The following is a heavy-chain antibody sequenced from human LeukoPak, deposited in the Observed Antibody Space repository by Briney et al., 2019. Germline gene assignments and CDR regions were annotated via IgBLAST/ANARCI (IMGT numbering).Heavy chain of an antibody. CDR3: ARLSALSITMIVVVLDY. V-gene: IGHV1-18*01. Sequence: ASVKVSCKASGYTFTSYGISWVRQAPGQVLEWMGWISAYNGNTNYAQKRQGRVTMTTETSTSTAYMELRSLRSDDTAVYYCARLSALSITMIVVVLDYWGQGTLVTVSS. CDR2: ISAYNGNT. J-gene: IGHJ4*02. D-gene: IGHD3-22*01. CDR1: GYTFTSYG.